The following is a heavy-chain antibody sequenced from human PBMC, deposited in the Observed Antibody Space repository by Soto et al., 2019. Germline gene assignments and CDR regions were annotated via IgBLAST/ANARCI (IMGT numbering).Heavy chain of an antibody. CDR3: ARDRPYGDYVNAFDI. J-gene: IGHJ3*02. CDR1: GFTFSSYG. V-gene: IGHV3-33*01. Sequence: GGSLRLSCAASGFTFSSYGMHWVRQAPGKGLEWVAVIWYDGSNKYYADSVKGRFTISRDNSKNSLYLQMNSLRAEDTAVYYCARDRPYGDYVNAFDIWGQGTMVTVSS. D-gene: IGHD4-17*01. CDR2: IWYDGSNK.